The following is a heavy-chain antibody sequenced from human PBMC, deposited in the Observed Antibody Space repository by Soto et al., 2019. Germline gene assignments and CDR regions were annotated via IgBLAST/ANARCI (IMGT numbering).Heavy chain of an antibody. J-gene: IGHJ4*02. D-gene: IGHD2-2*02. Sequence: ASVKVSCKASGYTFTGYYMHWVRQAPGQGLEWMGWINPNSGGTNYAQKFQGWVTMTRDTSISTAYMELSSLRSEDTAVYYCAREDRDTILDYWGQGTLVTVSS. V-gene: IGHV1-2*04. CDR3: AREDRDTILDY. CDR1: GYTFTGYY. CDR2: INPNSGGT.